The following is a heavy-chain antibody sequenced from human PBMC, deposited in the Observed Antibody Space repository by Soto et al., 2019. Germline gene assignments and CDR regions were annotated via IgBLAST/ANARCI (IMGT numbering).Heavy chain of an antibody. Sequence: SETLSLTCTVSGGSISSSSYYWGWIRQPPGKGLEWIGSIYYSGSTYYNPSLKSRVTISVDTSKNQFSLKLSSVTAADTAVYYCARSGEFEPYYYYYYMDVWGKGTTVTVSS. CDR1: GGSISSSSYY. CDR3: ARSGEFEPYYYYYYMDV. J-gene: IGHJ6*03. CDR2: IYYSGST. D-gene: IGHD3-10*01. V-gene: IGHV4-39*01.